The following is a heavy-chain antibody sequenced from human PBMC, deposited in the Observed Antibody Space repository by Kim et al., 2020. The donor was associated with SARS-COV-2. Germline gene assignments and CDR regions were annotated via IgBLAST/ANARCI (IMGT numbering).Heavy chain of an antibody. CDR2: ISYDGSNK. Sequence: GGSLRLSCAASGFTFSSYGMHWVRQAPGKGLEWVAVISYDGSNKYYADSVKGRFTISRDNSKNTLYLQMNSLRAEDTAVYYCAKEMGYCSSTSCYAWDYWGQGTLVTVSS. CDR1: GFTFSSYG. J-gene: IGHJ4*02. CDR3: AKEMGYCSSTSCYAWDY. V-gene: IGHV3-30*18. D-gene: IGHD2-2*01.